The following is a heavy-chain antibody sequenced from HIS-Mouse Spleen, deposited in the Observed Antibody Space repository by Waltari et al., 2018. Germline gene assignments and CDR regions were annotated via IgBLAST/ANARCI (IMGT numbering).Heavy chain of an antibody. Sequence: QLQLQESGPGLVKPSETLSLTCPVSGGPISSSSYSWGLIRQPPGKGLEWIGSIYYSGSTYYNPSLKSRVTISVDTSKNQFSLKLSSVTAADTAVYYCAREIPYSSSWYDWYFDLWGRGTLVTVSS. CDR1: GGPISSSSYS. V-gene: IGHV4-39*07. CDR2: IYYSGST. CDR3: AREIPYSSSWYDWYFDL. J-gene: IGHJ2*01. D-gene: IGHD6-13*01.